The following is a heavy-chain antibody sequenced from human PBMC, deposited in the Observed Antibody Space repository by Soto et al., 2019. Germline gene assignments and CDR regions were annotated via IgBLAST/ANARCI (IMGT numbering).Heavy chain of an antibody. V-gene: IGHV4-59*08. Sequence: SETLSLTCTVSGGSISSYYWSWIRQPPGKGLEWIGYIYYSGSTNYNPSLKSQVTISVHTSKNQFSLKPSSVTAADTAVYYCARLNSYCTNGVCYTDYYYMDVWGKGTTVTVSS. CDR2: IYYSGST. CDR3: ARLNSYCTNGVCYTDYYYMDV. D-gene: IGHD2-8*01. CDR1: GGSISSYY. J-gene: IGHJ6*03.